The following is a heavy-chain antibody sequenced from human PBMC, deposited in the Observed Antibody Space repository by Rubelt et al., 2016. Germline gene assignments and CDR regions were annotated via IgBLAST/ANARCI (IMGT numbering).Heavy chain of an antibody. CDR1: DYTFTSYG. D-gene: IGHD2-2*01. Sequence: QVQLVQSGAEVKKPGASVKVSCKASDYTFTSYGISWVRQAPGQGLEWMGWMSAYDGNTHYAQNVQCRVTMSTDTSTSTAYMELRSLRSDDTAMYFCARGYCSSANCLFNWFDPWGQGTLVTVSS. V-gene: IGHV1-18*01. J-gene: IGHJ5*02. CDR3: ARGYCSSANCLFNWFDP. CDR2: MSAYDGNT.